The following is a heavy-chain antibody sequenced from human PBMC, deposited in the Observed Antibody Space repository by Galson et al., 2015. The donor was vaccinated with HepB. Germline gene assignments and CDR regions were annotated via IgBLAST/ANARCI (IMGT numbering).Heavy chain of an antibody. CDR1: GYTLTELS. J-gene: IGHJ2*01. D-gene: IGHD6-19*01. V-gene: IGHV1-24*01. CDR3: ATDQQRVGHFVL. CDR2: FNPEDGET. Sequence: SVKVSCKVSGYTLTELSMHWVRQAPGKGLEWMGGFNPEDGETIYAQKFQGRVTMTEDTSKDTAYMELSSLRSEDTAVYYCATDQQRVGHFVLWGRGTLVTVSS.